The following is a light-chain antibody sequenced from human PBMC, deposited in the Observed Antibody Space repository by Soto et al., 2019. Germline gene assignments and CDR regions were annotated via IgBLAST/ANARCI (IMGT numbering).Light chain of an antibody. J-gene: IGKJ1*01. CDR2: GAS. CDR3: PLYGSYPTWA. V-gene: IGKV3-20*01. Sequence: EIVLTQAPGTLSLSPGERATLSCRASQSVNRAYVAWYQQNPGQAPRVLIYGASARATRIPHRFSGSGSGTAFSLTISRLEPEDSAMYYCPLYGSYPTWAFGQGTKVEIK. CDR1: QSVNRAY.